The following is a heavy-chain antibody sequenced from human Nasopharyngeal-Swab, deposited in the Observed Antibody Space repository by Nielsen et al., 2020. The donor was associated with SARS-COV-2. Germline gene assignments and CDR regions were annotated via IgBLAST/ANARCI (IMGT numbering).Heavy chain of an antibody. CDR3: ARAGDRFGELLFFDY. J-gene: IGHJ4*02. D-gene: IGHD3-10*01. Sequence: WVRQAPGQGLEWMGWISAYNGNTNYAQKLQGRVTTTTDTSTGTAYMELRSLRSDDTAVYYCARAGDRFGELLFFDYWGQGNLVPSPQ. V-gene: IGHV1-18*01. CDR2: ISAYNGNT.